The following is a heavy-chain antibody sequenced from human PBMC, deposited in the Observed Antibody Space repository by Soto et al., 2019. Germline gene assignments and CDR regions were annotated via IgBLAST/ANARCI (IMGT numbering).Heavy chain of an antibody. CDR3: ASDLTFRYFDRLPHFEP. D-gene: IGHD3-9*01. V-gene: IGHV1-18*01. Sequence: ASVKVSCKASGGTFISYTISWVRQAPGQGLEWMGWIIPILGSTNYAQKLQGRVTMTTDTSTSTAYMELRSLRSDDTAVYYCASDLTFRYFDRLPHFEPWGQGTLVTVSS. CDR1: GGTFISYT. CDR2: IIPILGST. J-gene: IGHJ5*02.